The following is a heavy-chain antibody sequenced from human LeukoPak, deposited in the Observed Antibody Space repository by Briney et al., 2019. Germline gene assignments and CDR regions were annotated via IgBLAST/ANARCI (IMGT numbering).Heavy chain of an antibody. CDR1: GYTFTSYY. Sequence: ASVKVSCKASGYTFTSYYMHWVRQAPGRGLEWMGIINPSGGSTSYAQKFQGRVTMTRDMSTSTVYMELSSLRSEDTAVYYCARDVSRGSGISVGYYYYMDVWGKGTTVTVSS. J-gene: IGHJ6*03. D-gene: IGHD3-10*01. CDR3: ARDVSRGSGISVGYYYYMDV. CDR2: INPSGGST. V-gene: IGHV1-46*01.